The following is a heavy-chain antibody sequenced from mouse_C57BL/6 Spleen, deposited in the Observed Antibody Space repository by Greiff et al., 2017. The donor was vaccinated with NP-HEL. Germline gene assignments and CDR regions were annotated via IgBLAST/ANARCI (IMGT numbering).Heavy chain of an antibody. CDR1: GYTFTDYY. V-gene: IGHV1-26*01. Sequence: EVQLQQSGPELVKPGASVKISCKASGYTFTDYYMNWVKQSPGKSLEWIGDINPNNGGTSYNQKFKGKATLTVDKSSSTAYMELRSLTSEDSAVYYCASGSRYVNWYFDVWGTGTTVTVSS. J-gene: IGHJ1*03. CDR3: ASGSRYVNWYFDV. CDR2: INPNNGGT. D-gene: IGHD1-1*01.